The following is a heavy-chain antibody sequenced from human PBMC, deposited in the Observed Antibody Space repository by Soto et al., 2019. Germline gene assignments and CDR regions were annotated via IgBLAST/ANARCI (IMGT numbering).Heavy chain of an antibody. CDR2: ISSNGGST. CDR3: ASHPRDSSGYWYYFDY. D-gene: IGHD3-22*01. CDR1: GFTFSSYA. V-gene: IGHV3-64D*06. J-gene: IGHJ4*02. Sequence: PGGSLRLSCSASGFTFSSYAMHWVRQAPGKGLEYVSAISSNGGSTYYADSVKGRFTISRDNSKNTLYLQMSSLRAEDTAVYYCASHPRDSSGYWYYFDYWGQGTLVTVSS.